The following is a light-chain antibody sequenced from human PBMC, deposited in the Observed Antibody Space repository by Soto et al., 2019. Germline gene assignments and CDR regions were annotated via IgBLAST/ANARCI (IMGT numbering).Light chain of an antibody. J-gene: IGKJ3*01. Sequence: EIVLTQSPGTLSLSPGERATLYCRASQSVGSNYLAWYQQKPGQAPRVLIYGASSRATGIPDRCSGSGSGADFNLTIRRLEPEDFAVYYCQQYTTSPFTFGPVTKVDI. CDR3: QQYTTSPFT. CDR2: GAS. CDR1: QSVGSNY. V-gene: IGKV3-20*01.